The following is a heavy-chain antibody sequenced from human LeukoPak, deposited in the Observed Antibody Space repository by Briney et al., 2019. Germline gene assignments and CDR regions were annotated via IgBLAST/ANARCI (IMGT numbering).Heavy chain of an antibody. J-gene: IGHJ5*02. CDR3: AKRSSSWYAGTGYNWFDP. CDR1: GYTFTDYY. CDR2: INPNSGGT. V-gene: IGHV1-2*02. Sequence: ASVKVSCKASGYTFTDYYIHWVRQAPGQGLEWMGWINPNSGGTNYAQKFQGRVNMTRDTSISTAYMELSRLRSEDTAVYYCAKRSSSWYAGTGYNWFDPWGQGTLVTVSS. D-gene: IGHD6-13*01.